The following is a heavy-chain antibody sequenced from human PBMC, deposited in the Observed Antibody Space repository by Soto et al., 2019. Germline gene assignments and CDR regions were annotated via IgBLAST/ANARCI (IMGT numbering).Heavy chain of an antibody. V-gene: IGHV4-39*01. CDR3: ARHPGVIAARRRIDY. J-gene: IGHJ4*02. CDR2: IYYSGST. CDR1: GGSISSSSYY. Sequence: PSETLFLTCTVSGGSISSSSYYWGWIRQPPGKGLEWIGSIYYSGSTYYNPSLKSRVTISVDTSKNQFSLKLSSVTAADTAVYYCARHPGVIAARRRIDYWGQGTLVTVSS. D-gene: IGHD6-6*01.